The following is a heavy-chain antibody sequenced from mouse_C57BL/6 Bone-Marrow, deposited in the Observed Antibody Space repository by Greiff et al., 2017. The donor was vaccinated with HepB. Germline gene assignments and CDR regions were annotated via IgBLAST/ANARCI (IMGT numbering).Heavy chain of an antibody. CDR3: ASIPPYYYGSSCYAMDY. V-gene: IGHV2-2*01. J-gene: IGHJ4*01. CDR1: GFSLTSYG. CDR2: IWSGGST. Sequence: QVQLQQSGPGLVQPSQSLSITCTVSGFSLTSYGVHWVRQSPGKGLEWLGVIWSGGSTDYNAAFISRLSISKDNSKSQVFFKMNSLQADDTAIYYCASIPPYYYGSSCYAMDYWGQGTSVTVSS. D-gene: IGHD1-1*01.